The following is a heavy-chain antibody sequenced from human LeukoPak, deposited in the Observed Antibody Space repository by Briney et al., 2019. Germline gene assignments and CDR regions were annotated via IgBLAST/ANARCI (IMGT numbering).Heavy chain of an antibody. CDR3: ARDYYDSSGYYYEDY. J-gene: IGHJ4*02. V-gene: IGHV4-4*07. Sequence: SETLSLTCTVSGGSISSYYWSWIRQPAGKGLEWIGRIYTSGSTNYNPSLKSRVTMSVDTSKNQFSLKLSSVTAADTAVYYCARDYYDSSGYYYEDYWGQGTLVTVSS. CDR1: GGSISSYY. D-gene: IGHD3-22*01. CDR2: IYTSGST.